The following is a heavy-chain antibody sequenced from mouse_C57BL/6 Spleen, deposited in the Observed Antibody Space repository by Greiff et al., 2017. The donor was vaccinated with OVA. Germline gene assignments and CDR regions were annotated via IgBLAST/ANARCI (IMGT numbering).Heavy chain of an antibody. Sequence: EVQLVESGGGLVKPGGSLKLSCAASGFTFSDYGMHWVRQAPEKGLEWVAYISSGSSTIYYADTVKGRFTISRDNAKNTLFLQMTSLRSEDTAMYYCARRVPDYSGSSYNYFDYWGQGTTLTVSS. J-gene: IGHJ2*01. V-gene: IGHV5-17*01. CDR2: ISSGSSTI. CDR3: ARRVPDYSGSSYNYFDY. CDR1: GFTFSDYG. D-gene: IGHD1-1*01.